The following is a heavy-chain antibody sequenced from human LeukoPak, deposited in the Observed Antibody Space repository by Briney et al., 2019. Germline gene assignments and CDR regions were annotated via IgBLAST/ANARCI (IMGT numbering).Heavy chain of an antibody. CDR3: AKGNGYSSTREDY. D-gene: IGHD6-13*01. V-gene: IGHV3-23*01. CDR1: GFTFGSYA. Sequence: PGGSLRLSXAASGFTFGSYAMSWVRQAPGKGLEWLSAISGSGGSTYYADSVKGRFTISRDNSKNTLYLQMNSLRAEDTAVYYCAKGNGYSSTREDYWGQGTLVTVSS. CDR2: ISGSGGST. J-gene: IGHJ4*02.